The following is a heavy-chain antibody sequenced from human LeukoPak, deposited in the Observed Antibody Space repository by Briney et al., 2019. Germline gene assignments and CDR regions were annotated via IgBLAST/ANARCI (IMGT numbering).Heavy chain of an antibody. J-gene: IGHJ5*02. CDR3: ARDSIAARTKRYWGFDP. V-gene: IGHV4-4*09. D-gene: IGHD6-6*01. CDR1: GGSISSYY. Sequence: SETLSLTCTVSGGSISSYYWSWIRQPPGKGLEWIGYIYSSGSTNYNPSLKSRVTISVDTSKNQFSLELSSVTAADTAVYYCARDSIAARTKRYWGFDPWGQGTLVTVSS. CDR2: IYSSGST.